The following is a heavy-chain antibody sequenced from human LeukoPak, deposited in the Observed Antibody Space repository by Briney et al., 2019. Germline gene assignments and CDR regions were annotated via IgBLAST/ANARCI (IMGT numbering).Heavy chain of an antibody. CDR2: TNPNSGGT. D-gene: IGHD3-22*01. V-gene: IGHV1-2*06. CDR1: GYTFTGYY. Sequence: ASVKVSCKASGYTFTGYYIHWVRQAPGQGLEWMGRTNPNSGGTNYAQNFQDRVTMTRDTSISTAYMELSRLRSDDTAVYYCARGGITAIVVVTTGTFDIWGQGTVVTVSS. CDR3: ARGGITAIVVVTTGTFDI. J-gene: IGHJ3*02.